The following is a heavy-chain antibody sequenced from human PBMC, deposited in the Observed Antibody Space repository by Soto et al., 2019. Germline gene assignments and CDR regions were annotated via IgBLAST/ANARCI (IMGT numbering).Heavy chain of an antibody. J-gene: IGHJ5*02. CDR3: AKEGIGGIFGAGGFDP. Sequence: EVQLVESGGGVVQPGGSLRLSCAASGFIVSDTYMNWVRQAPGKGLEWVSVIYRGGDTYYADSVKRRFTISRDNSTVYLQMNNLRAEDTAMYYCAKEGIGGIFGAGGFDPWGQGTLVTVSS. V-gene: IGHV3-53*01. CDR1: GFIVSDTY. CDR2: IYRGGDT. D-gene: IGHD3-3*01.